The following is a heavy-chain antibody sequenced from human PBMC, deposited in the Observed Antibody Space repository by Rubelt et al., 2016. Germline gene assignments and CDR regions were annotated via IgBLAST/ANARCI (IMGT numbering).Heavy chain of an antibody. V-gene: IGHV4-34*02. Sequence: QMQLKQWGAGLLKSSETMSLTCVVYAESISDYYWTWIRQAPGKGLEWIGSISDSGSTYYTASLKSRVTVSVDKSKHQFSLKLDLGPAAETAVYYWVRWGGYDFWSGYSPFNWFDPWGQGTLVTVSS. CDR3: VRWGGYDFWSGYSPFNWFDP. CDR2: ISDSGST. D-gene: IGHD3-3*01. CDR1: AESISDYY. J-gene: IGHJ5*02.